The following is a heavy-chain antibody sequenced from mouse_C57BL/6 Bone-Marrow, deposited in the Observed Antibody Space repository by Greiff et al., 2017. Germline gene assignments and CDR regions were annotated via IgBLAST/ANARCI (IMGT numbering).Heavy chain of an antibody. CDR1: GYTFTEYT. V-gene: IGHV1-62-2*01. CDR2: IYPGSGSI. CDR3: ARHVYGSSYEFAY. D-gene: IGHD1-1*01. J-gene: IGHJ3*01. Sequence: VQRVESGAELVKPGASVKLSCKASGYTFTEYTIHWVKQRSGQGLEWIGWIYPGSGSIQYNEKFKDKATLTADKSSSTVYMELSRLTSEDSAVYFCARHVYGSSYEFAYWGQGTLVTVSA.